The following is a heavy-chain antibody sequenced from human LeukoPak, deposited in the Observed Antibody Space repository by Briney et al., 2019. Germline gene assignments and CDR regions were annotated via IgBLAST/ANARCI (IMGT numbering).Heavy chain of an antibody. CDR3: AKDRETTSSGTFGN. CDR1: GFTLSTYG. D-gene: IGHD6-13*01. Sequence: GGSLRLSCAASGFTLSTYGMNWVRQAPGKGLEWVSTISSSSSFIYYADSVKGRFTISRDNAKSSLYLQMNSLRAEDTAVYYCAKDRETTSSGTFGNWGQGTLVTVSS. J-gene: IGHJ4*02. V-gene: IGHV3-21*01. CDR2: ISSSSSFI.